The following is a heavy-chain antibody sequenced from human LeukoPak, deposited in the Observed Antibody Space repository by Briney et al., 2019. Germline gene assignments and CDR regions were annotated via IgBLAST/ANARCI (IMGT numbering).Heavy chain of an antibody. J-gene: IGHJ6*02. CDR3: ARDGATTVVLNPDYYYGMDV. V-gene: IGHV3-30*03. Sequence: PGGSLRLSCAASGFTFSIYGVHWVRQAPGKGLEWVAVISYDGSNKYYADSVKGRFTISRDNSKNTLYLQMNSLRVEDTAVYYCARDGATTVVLNPDYYYGMDVWGQGTTVTVSS. CDR2: ISYDGSNK. CDR1: GFTFSIYG. D-gene: IGHD4-23*01.